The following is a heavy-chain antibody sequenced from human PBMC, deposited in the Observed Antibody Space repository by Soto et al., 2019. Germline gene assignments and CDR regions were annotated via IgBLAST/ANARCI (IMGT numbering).Heavy chain of an antibody. CDR1: GGTFSSYA. CDR3: ARDSDYKIYGSGSYYNTEYFQH. Sequence: QVQLVQSGAEVKKPGSSVKVSCKASGGTFSSYAISWVRQAPGQGLEWMGGIIPIFGTANYAQKFQGRVTITADESTSTAYMERSSLRSEDTAVYYCARDSDYKIYGSGSYYNTEYFQHWGQGTLVTVSS. J-gene: IGHJ1*01. D-gene: IGHD3-10*01. V-gene: IGHV1-69*01. CDR2: IIPIFGTA.